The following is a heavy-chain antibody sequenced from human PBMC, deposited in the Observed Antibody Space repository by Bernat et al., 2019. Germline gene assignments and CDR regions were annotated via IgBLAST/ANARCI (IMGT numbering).Heavy chain of an antibody. CDR3: ASVSIVGARTLDY. CDR2: IYHSGST. CDR1: GGSISSSSYY. J-gene: IGHJ4*02. Sequence: QLQLQESGPGLVKPSETLSLTCTVSGGSISSSSYYWGWIRQPPGKGLEWIGEIYHSGSTNYNPSLKSRVTISVDKSKNQFSLKLSSVTAADTAVYYCASVSIVGARTLDYWGQGTLVTVSS. V-gene: IGHV4-39*07. D-gene: IGHD1-26*01.